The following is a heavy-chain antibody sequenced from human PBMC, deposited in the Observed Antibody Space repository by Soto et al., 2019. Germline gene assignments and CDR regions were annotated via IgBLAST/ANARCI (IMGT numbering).Heavy chain of an antibody. CDR1: GGSISSYY. D-gene: IGHD4-17*01. V-gene: IGHV4-59*01. J-gene: IGHJ4*02. Sequence: QVQLQESGPGLVKPSETLSLTCTVSGGSISSYYWSWIRQPPGKGLEWIGYIYYSGSTNYNPSLKSRVTLSVDTAKNQFSLKLSSVTAADTAVYYCARLPDYGDKGGFDYWGQGTLVTVSS. CDR3: ARLPDYGDKGGFDY. CDR2: IYYSGST.